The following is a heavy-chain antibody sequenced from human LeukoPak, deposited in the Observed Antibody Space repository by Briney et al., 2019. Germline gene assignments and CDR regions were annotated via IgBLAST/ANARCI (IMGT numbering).Heavy chain of an antibody. Sequence: GSLRLSCAASGFTFSSYAMSWVRQPPGKGLEWFSAISGSGGSTYYADSVKGRFTISRDNSKNTLYLQMNSLRAEDTAVYYCAKTEMATIDYYYYYGMDVWGQGTTVTVS. V-gene: IGHV3-23*01. CDR3: AKTEMATIDYYYYYGMDV. J-gene: IGHJ6*02. CDR1: GFTFSSYA. CDR2: ISGSGGST. D-gene: IGHD5-24*01.